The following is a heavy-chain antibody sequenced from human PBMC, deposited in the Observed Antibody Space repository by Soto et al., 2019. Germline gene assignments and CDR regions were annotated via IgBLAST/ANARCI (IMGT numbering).Heavy chain of an antibody. D-gene: IGHD2-2*02. CDR2: ISAGGST. Sequence: EVQLLDSGGGLVQPGGSLRLSCTASGFTFSDYAMSWVRQPPGKGLEWVSVISAGGSTYYADSGKGRFTVSRANSKNTLYLQMNSLRAEDTAVYYCANVPIWCSSTSCYTEGLDYWGQGTLVTVSS. CDR1: GFTFSDYA. CDR3: ANVPIWCSSTSCYTEGLDY. V-gene: IGHV3-23*01. J-gene: IGHJ4*02.